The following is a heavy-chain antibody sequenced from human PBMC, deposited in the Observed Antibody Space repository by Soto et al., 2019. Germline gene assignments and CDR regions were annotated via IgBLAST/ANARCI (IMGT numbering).Heavy chain of an antibody. CDR1: GGSISIGGYY. CDR2: IYYSGST. J-gene: IGHJ6*02. V-gene: IGHV4-31*03. Sequence: SETLSLTCTVSGGSISIGGYYWSWIRHHPGNGLEGIGYIYYSGSTYYNPSLKRRVSISVDTSKNQFSLKLSSVTAADTAVYYCARDHGEYYDSSGSWYYGMDVWGQGTTVTVSS. D-gene: IGHD3-22*01. CDR3: ARDHGEYYDSSGSWYYGMDV.